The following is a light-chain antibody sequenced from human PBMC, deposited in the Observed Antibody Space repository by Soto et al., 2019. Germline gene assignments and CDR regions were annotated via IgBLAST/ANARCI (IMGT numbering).Light chain of an antibody. J-gene: IGKJ5*01. CDR2: DAS. V-gene: IGKV3-11*01. CDR1: QSVSSY. Sequence: EIVLTQSPATLSLSPGERATLSCRASQSVSSYLAWYQQKPGQAPRLLIYDASNRATGIPARFSGSGSGTDLPLTNRSLEPEDFAVYYCQQRSNWPPITFGQGTRLEIK. CDR3: QQRSNWPPIT.